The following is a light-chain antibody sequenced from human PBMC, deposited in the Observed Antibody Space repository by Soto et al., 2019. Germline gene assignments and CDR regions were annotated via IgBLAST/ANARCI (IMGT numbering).Light chain of an antibody. CDR1: QGVRNY. CDR2: AST. CDR3: QQYDTYPRT. Sequence: DNQMTQSPSSLSASVGDRVTITCRASQGVRNYLAWFQQQPGKAPKSLIYASTRLQSGVPSRFSGSASGTNFTLTIASLQPEDFATYYCQQYDTYPRTFGQGTKVEIK. V-gene: IGKV1-16*01. J-gene: IGKJ1*01.